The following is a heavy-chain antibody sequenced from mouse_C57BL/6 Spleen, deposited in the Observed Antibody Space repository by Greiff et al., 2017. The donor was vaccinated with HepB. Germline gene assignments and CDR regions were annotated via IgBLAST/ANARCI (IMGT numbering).Heavy chain of an antibody. Sequence: EVKLMESGGGLVKPGGSLKLSCAASGFTFSDYGMHWVRQAPEKGLEWVAYISSGSSTIYYADTVKGRFTISRDNAKNTLFLQMTSLRSEDTAMYYCARAELGRGGFDYWGQGTTLTVSS. CDR3: ARAELGRGGFDY. CDR2: ISSGSSTI. V-gene: IGHV5-17*01. J-gene: IGHJ2*01. CDR1: GFTFSDYG. D-gene: IGHD4-1*01.